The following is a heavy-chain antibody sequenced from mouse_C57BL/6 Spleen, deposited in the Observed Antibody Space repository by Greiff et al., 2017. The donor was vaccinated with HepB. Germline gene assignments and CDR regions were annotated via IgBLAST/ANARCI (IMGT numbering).Heavy chain of an antibody. V-gene: IGHV1-82*01. CDR1: GYAFSSSW. J-gene: IGHJ4*01. CDR2: IYPGDGDT. D-gene: IGHD1-1*01. CDR3: ATYYGSSPWYAMDY. Sequence: QVQLQQSGPELVKPGASVKISCKASGYAFSSSWMNWVKQRPGKGLEWIGRIYPGDGDTNYNGKFKGKATLTADKSSSTAYMQLSSLTSEDSAVYFCATYYGSSPWYAMDYWGQGTSVTVSS.